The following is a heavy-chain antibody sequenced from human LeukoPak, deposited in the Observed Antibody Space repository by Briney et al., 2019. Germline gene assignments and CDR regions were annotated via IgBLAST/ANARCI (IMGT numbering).Heavy chain of an antibody. D-gene: IGHD2-15*01. CDR1: GGSISSYY. J-gene: IGHJ5*02. V-gene: IGHV4-59*01. CDR2: IYYGGST. Sequence: SETLSLTCTVSGGSISSYYWSWIRQPPGKGLEWIGYIYYGGSTNYNPSLKSRVTISVDTSKNQFSLKLSSVTAADTAVYYCARGGHGPGGDWFDPWGQGTLVTVSS. CDR3: ARGGHGPGGDWFDP.